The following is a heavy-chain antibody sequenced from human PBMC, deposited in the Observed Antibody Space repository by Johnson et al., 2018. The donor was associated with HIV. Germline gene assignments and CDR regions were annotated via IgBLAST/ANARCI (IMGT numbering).Heavy chain of an antibody. D-gene: IGHD3-3*01. CDR3: ARGPILEWLSCVGFDM. J-gene: IGHJ3*02. V-gene: IGHV3-30*04. CDR1: GFRFSTYA. CDR2: ISDDGRKI. Sequence: QVQLVESGGGVVQPGRSLRLSCAASGFRFSTYALHWVRQTPGKGLEWVALISDDGRKIYHADSVKGLFTISRDNSKNTLYLQMNSLRVDDTAMYYCARGPILEWLSCVGFDMWGQGTMVTV.